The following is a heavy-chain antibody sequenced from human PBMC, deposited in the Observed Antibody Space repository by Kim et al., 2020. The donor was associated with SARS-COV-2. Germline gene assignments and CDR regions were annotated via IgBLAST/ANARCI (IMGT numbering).Heavy chain of an antibody. CDR1: GYTFTSYA. CDR3: ARDYDFWSGPTHYSYSYMDV. Sequence: ASVKVSCKASGYTFTSYAMNWVRQAPGQGLEWMGWINTNTGNPTYAQGFTGRFVFSLDTSVSTAYLQISSLKAEDTAVYYCARDYDFWSGPTHYSYSYMDVWGKGTTVTVSS. CDR2: INTNTGNP. J-gene: IGHJ6*03. D-gene: IGHD3-3*01. V-gene: IGHV7-4-1*02.